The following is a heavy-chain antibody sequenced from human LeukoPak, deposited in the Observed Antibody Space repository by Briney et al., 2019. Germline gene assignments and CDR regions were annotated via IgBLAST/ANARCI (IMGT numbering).Heavy chain of an antibody. CDR2: MNPNSGNT. D-gene: IGHD2-2*01. V-gene: IGHV1-8*01. CDR3: ARVNCSSTSCYVFDY. J-gene: IGHJ4*02. Sequence: GASVTVSFTASGYTFTSYDINWVRQAPGQGLEWMGWMNPNSGNTGYAQKFQGRVTMTRNTSISTAYMELSSLRSEDTAVYYCARVNCSSTSCYVFDYWGQGTLVTVSS. CDR1: GYTFTSYD.